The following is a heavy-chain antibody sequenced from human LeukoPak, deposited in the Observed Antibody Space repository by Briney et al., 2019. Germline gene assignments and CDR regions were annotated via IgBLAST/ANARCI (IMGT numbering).Heavy chain of an antibody. Sequence: PGGSLRLSCAASGFTFSNYNFYWVRQAPGKGLEWVSSINSTSSYIYYADSMKGRFTISRDNAKNSLYLQMNSLRAEDTAVYYCARALWSGPVYYGMDVWGQGTTVTVSS. CDR3: ARALWSGPVYYGMDV. D-gene: IGHD3-10*01. CDR2: INSTSSYI. V-gene: IGHV3-21*01. CDR1: GFTFSNYN. J-gene: IGHJ6*02.